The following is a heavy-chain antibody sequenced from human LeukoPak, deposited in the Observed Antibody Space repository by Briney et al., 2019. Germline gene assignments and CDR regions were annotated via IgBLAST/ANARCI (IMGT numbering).Heavy chain of an antibody. V-gene: IGHV3-48*04. CDR1: GFTFSSYA. Sequence: GGSLRLSCAASGFTFSSYAMSWVRQAPGKGLEWVSYISSSGSTIYYADSVKGRFTISRDNAKNSLYLQMNSLRAEDTAVYYCARNRDGRDAFDIWGQGTMVTVSS. J-gene: IGHJ3*02. D-gene: IGHD5-24*01. CDR2: ISSSGSTI. CDR3: ARNRDGRDAFDI.